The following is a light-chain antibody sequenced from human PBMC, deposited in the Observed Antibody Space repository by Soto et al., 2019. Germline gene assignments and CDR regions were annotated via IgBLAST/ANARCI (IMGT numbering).Light chain of an antibody. V-gene: IGKV1-5*01. CDR3: QQYNTYSGT. Sequence: DIQMTQSPSTLSASVGDTFTITCRASQSTSSWLAWYQRKPGKAPKVLIYDVSSLESGVPSRFSGSGSGTEFTLTINSLQPDDFATYYCQQYNTYSGTFGPGTKVDIK. CDR1: QSTSSW. J-gene: IGKJ1*01. CDR2: DVS.